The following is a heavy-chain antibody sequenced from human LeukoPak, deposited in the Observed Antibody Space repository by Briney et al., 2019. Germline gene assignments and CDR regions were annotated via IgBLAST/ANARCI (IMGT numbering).Heavy chain of an antibody. Sequence: QPGGSLRLSCAASGFTVSNNYMRWVRQAPGKGLVWVSRINNDGSTTRYADSVKGRFTISRDNAKNTLYLQMNSLRAEDTAVYYCARVSGPGMNEYFHLWGQGTLVTVSS. J-gene: IGHJ1*01. V-gene: IGHV3-74*01. D-gene: IGHD3-10*01. CDR2: INNDGSTT. CDR1: GFTVSNNY. CDR3: ARVSGPGMNEYFHL.